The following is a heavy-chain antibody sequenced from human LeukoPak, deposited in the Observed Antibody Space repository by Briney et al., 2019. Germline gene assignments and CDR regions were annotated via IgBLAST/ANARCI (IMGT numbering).Heavy chain of an antibody. J-gene: IGHJ4*02. V-gene: IGHV3-48*01. CDR2: ISTSGTTI. D-gene: IGHD4-17*01. CDR3: ATGGDYGNCLPFDN. Sequence: GGSLRLSCATFTGYSMNWVRQAPGKALERLSCISTSGTTIHYADSVKGRFTISRDNTRNSLFLQMNSLTAEDTAVYYCATGGDYGNCLPFDNWGQGTLVTVSS. CDR1: FTGYS.